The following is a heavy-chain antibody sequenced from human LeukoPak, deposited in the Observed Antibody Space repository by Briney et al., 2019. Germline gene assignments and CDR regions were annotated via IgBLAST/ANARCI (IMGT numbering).Heavy chain of an antibody. CDR1: GYTFTSYG. Sequence: AAVTVSSTASGYTFTSYGISWVRQAPGQGLEWMGWISAYNGNTNYAQKLQGRVTMTTDTSTSTAYMELRSLRSDDTAVYYCARVDGDYYDSSGYSGIDYWGQGTLVTVSS. CDR3: ARVDGDYYDSSGYSGIDY. V-gene: IGHV1-18*01. J-gene: IGHJ4*02. D-gene: IGHD3-22*01. CDR2: ISAYNGNT.